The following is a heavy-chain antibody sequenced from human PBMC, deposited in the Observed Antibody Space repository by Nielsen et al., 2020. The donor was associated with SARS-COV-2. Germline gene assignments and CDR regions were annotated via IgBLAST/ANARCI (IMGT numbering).Heavy chain of an antibody. CDR3: ASDPSYASSWLHYFDF. CDR1: GFTFNTYA. D-gene: IGHD5-12*01. CDR2: ISGGGTNS. V-gene: IGHV3-23*01. Sequence: GGSLRLSCAASGFTFNTYAMSWIRQAPGKGLEWISAISGGGTNSFYADSVKGRFTISRDNSNHTLYLQLTNLRAEDTAVYYCASDPSYASSWLHYFDFWGQGTLVTVSS. J-gene: IGHJ4*02.